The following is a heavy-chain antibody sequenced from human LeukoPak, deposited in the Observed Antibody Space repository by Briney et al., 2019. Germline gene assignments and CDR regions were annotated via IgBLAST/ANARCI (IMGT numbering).Heavy chain of an antibody. D-gene: IGHD3-10*01. J-gene: IGHJ5*02. CDR3: ARGGYYGSGNDFRFNP. CDR2: IHYTGST. Sequence: SETLSLTCTVSGYSISSGYYWSWIRQSPGKGLECIGYIHYTGSTNYNPSLKSRVTISVETSKNQFSLKLKSVTAADTAVYYCARGGYYGSGNDFRFNPWGQGTLVTVSS. CDR1: GYSISSGYY. V-gene: IGHV4-61*01.